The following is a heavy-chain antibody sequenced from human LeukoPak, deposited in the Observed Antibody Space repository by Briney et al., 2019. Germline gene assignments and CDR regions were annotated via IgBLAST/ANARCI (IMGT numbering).Heavy chain of an antibody. D-gene: IGHD3-10*01. J-gene: IGHJ3*02. Sequence: ASVKVSCKASGYTFTGYYMHWVRQAPGQGLEWMGWINPNRGGTNYAQKFQGRVTMTRDTSISTAYMALSRLRSDDTAVYYCARDGASNLLLWFGESNDAFDIWGQGTMVTVSS. CDR2: INPNRGGT. CDR3: ARDGASNLLLWFGESNDAFDI. V-gene: IGHV1-2*02. CDR1: GYTFTGYY.